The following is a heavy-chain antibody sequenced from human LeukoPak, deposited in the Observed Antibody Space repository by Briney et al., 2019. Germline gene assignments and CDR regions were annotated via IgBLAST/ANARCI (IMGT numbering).Heavy chain of an antibody. CDR3: ARQGRRGYSYGLDY. Sequence: SETLSLTCTVSGGSISSYYWSWIRQPPGKGLEWIGYIYYSGSTNYNPSLKSRVTISVDTSKNQFSLKLSSMTAADTAVYYCARQGRRGYSYGLDYWGQGTLVTVSS. J-gene: IGHJ4*02. CDR2: IYYSGST. D-gene: IGHD5-18*01. CDR1: GGSISSYY. V-gene: IGHV4-59*08.